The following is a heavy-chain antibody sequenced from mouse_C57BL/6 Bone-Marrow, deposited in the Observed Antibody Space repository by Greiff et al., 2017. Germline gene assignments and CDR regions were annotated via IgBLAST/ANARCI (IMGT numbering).Heavy chain of an antibody. J-gene: IGHJ4*01. Sequence: EVHLVESGGGLVQPGGSLKLSCAASGFTFSDYYMYWVRQTPEKRLEWVAYISNGGGSTYYPDTVKGRFTISRDNAKNTLYLQMSRLKSEDTAMYYCARGGYIYWGQGTSVTVSS. CDR2: ISNGGGST. CDR3: ARGGYIY. D-gene: IGHD3-2*02. V-gene: IGHV5-12*01. CDR1: GFTFSDYY.